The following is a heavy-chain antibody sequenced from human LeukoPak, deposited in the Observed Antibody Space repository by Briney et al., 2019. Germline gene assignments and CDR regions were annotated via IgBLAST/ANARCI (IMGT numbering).Heavy chain of an antibody. CDR3: ALGGGLLWMGEFPRFFDS. CDR2: ISGCGGRT. J-gene: IGHJ4*02. V-gene: IGHV3-23*01. D-gene: IGHD3-16*01. CDR1: GFPFSSYA. Sequence: QPSGALRLSFATPGFPFSSYAMTTVPQAPGKGLELISTISGCGGRTWYTDSVKGRFTNSRDSCKNTVYLQMNSLRAEDTAVYYCALGGGLLWMGEFPRFFDSWGQGTLVAVSS.